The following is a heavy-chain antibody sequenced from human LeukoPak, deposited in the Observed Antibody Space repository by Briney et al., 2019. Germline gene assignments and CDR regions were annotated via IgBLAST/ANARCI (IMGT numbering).Heavy chain of an antibody. V-gene: IGHV3-23*01. CDR1: GFAFSSYA. CDR3: ARPRPYYDSDY. CDR2: ISGSSIST. D-gene: IGHD3-22*01. J-gene: IGHJ4*02. Sequence: GGSLRLSCAASGFAFSSYAMSWVRQAPGKGLEWVSAISGSSISTYYADSVKGRFTTSRDNSKNTLYLQMNSLRAEDTAMYYCARPRPYYDSDYWGQGTLVTVSS.